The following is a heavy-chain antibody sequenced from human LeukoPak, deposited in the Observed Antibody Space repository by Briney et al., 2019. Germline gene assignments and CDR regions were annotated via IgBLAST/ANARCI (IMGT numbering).Heavy chain of an antibody. V-gene: IGHV3-30*02. CDR2: IRRDGSHK. CDR3: AKSSIMFAAGRLGSIDF. D-gene: IGHD6-25*01. Sequence: GGSLRLSCAASGFAFNDFAMYWVRQAPGKGLDWVALIRRDGSHKYYAHSIKGRFTISRDNSRNTLYLQMSSLRAEDTAVCYCAKSSIMFAAGRLGSIDFWGQGTLVTVSS. J-gene: IGHJ4*02. CDR1: GFAFNDFA.